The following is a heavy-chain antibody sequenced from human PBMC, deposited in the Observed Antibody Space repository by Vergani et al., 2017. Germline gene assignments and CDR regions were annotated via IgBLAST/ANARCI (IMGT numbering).Heavy chain of an antibody. CDR1: GGTFSSYT. Sequence: QVQLVQSGAEVKKPGSSVKVSCKASGGTFSSYTISWVRQAPGQGLEWMGRIIPILGIANYAQKFQGRVTITRDTSASTAYMELSSLRSEDTAVYYCAKGGEDIVVVPAAIGHDWFDPWGQGTLVTVSS. CDR2: IIPILGIA. J-gene: IGHJ5*02. V-gene: IGHV1-69*02. CDR3: AKGGEDIVVVPAAIGHDWFDP. D-gene: IGHD2-2*01.